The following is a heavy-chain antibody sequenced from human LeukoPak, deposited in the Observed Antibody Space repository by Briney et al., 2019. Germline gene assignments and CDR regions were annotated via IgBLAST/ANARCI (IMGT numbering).Heavy chain of an antibody. CDR3: AREAGSDAFDI. D-gene: IGHD3-10*01. CDR1: GGSISSHY. Sequence: SETLSLTCNVSGGSISSHYWSWIRQPAGKGLEWIGRMYSSGSTNYNPSIKSRVTMSVDTSKNQFSLKLSSVTAADTAVYYCAREAGSDAFDIWGQGTMVTVSS. J-gene: IGHJ3*02. V-gene: IGHV4-4*07. CDR2: MYSSGST.